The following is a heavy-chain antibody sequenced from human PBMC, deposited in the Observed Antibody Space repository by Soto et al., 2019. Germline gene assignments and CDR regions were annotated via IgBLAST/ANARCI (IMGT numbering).Heavy chain of an antibody. Sequence: QVQLVQSGAEVEKPGASVKVSCKAAGYSFTAFYIHWVRQARGQGFEWLGWINPNSGGTYYSQKFRARVTLTRDTSISTAYMELTGLSSDDTAVYYCARANSIRPYFYNMDVWGQGTTVTFSS. CDR2: INPNSGGT. V-gene: IGHV1-2*02. CDR3: ARANSIRPYFYNMDV. D-gene: IGHD2-21*01. J-gene: IGHJ6*03. CDR1: GYSFTAFY.